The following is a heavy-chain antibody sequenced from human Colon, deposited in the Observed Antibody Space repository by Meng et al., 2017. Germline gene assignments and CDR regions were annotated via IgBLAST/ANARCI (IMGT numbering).Heavy chain of an antibody. V-gene: IGHV4-4*02. CDR2: TSHSGST. CDR1: GGAISRSAW. D-gene: IGHD3-22*01. Sequence: DSGPVVVEPSETLSLPCAVSGGAISRSAWWSWVRQPPGKGLEWIGETSHSGSTNYSPSLKSRVTISLDKSKNQLSLKLNSVTAADTAVYYCASSDYYRSDYWGQGTLVTVSS. CDR3: ASSDYYRSDY. J-gene: IGHJ4*02.